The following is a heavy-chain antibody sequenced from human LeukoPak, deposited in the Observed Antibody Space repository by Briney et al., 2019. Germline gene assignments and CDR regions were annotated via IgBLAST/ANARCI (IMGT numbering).Heavy chain of an antibody. CDR1: GFTFSSYA. Sequence: SGGSLRLSCAASGFTFSSYAMSWVRQAPGKGLEWVSAISGSGGSTYYADSVKGRFTISRDNSKNTLYLQMSSLRAEDTAVYYCVKGYCGGDCYFDYWGQGTLVTVSS. V-gene: IGHV3-23*01. J-gene: IGHJ4*02. CDR3: VKGYCGGDCYFDY. CDR2: ISGSGGST. D-gene: IGHD2-21*02.